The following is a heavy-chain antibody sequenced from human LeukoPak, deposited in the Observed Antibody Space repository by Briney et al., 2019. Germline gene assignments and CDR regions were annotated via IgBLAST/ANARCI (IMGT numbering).Heavy chain of an antibody. V-gene: IGHV1-24*01. Sequence: EASVKVSCKVSGYTLTELSMHWVRQAPGKGLEWMGGFDPEDGETIYAQKFQCRVTMTEDTSTDTAYMELSSLRSEATAVYYCATANLGTTWFDPWGQGTLVTVSS. CDR1: GYTLTELS. J-gene: IGHJ5*02. CDR2: FDPEDGET. D-gene: IGHD1-1*01. CDR3: ATANLGTTWFDP.